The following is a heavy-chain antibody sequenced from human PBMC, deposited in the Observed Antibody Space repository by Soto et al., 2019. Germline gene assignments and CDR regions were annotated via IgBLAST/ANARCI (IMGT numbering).Heavy chain of an antibody. CDR1: GFTFSSYS. J-gene: IGHJ6*03. Sequence: GGSLRLSCAASGFTFSSYSMNWVRQAPGKGLEWVSSISSSSSYIYYADSVKGRFTISRDNAKNSLYLQMNSLRAEDTAVYYCARATPTDIVLMVYASPHYYMDVWGKGTTVTVSS. CDR2: ISSSSSYI. V-gene: IGHV3-21*01. CDR3: ARATPTDIVLMVYASPHYYMDV. D-gene: IGHD2-8*01.